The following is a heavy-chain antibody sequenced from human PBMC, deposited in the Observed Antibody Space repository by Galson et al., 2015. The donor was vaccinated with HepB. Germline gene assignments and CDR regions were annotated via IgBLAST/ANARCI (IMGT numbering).Heavy chain of an antibody. D-gene: IGHD6-19*01. CDR1: RFSFSDYA. V-gene: IGHV3-30*04. Sequence: LRLSCAASRFSFSDYAMYWVRQAPGKGLEWVAVISYDGSNKYYGDLVKGRFTISRDNSKNTLYLQMNSLRNEDTAVYYCGRGGLRAVAGTKGDYWGQGTLVTVSS. CDR3: GRGGLRAVAGTKGDY. J-gene: IGHJ4*02. CDR2: ISYDGSNK.